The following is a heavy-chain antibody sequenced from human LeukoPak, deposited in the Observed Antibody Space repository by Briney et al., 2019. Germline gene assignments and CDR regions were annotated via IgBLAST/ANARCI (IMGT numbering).Heavy chain of an antibody. V-gene: IGHV4-34*01. Sequence: PSETLSLTCAAYGGSFSDYYWTWIRQPPGKGLEWIGEINHSGSTNYNPSLKSRVTISVDTSKNQFSLKLSSVTAADTAVYYCARLRATTDYWGQGTLVTVSS. D-gene: IGHD5-12*01. CDR3: ARLRATTDY. CDR1: GGSFSDYY. J-gene: IGHJ4*02. CDR2: INHSGST.